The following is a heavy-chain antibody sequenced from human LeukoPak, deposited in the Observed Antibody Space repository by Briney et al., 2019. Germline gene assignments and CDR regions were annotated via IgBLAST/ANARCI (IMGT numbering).Heavy chain of an antibody. CDR2: IIPILGIA. CDR1: GGTFSSYA. V-gene: IGHV1-69*04. D-gene: IGHD5/OR15-5a*01. J-gene: IGHJ4*02. Sequence: SVKVSCKASGGTFSSYAISWVRQAPGQGLEWMGRIIPILGIANYAQKFQGRVTITADKSTSTAYMELSSLRSEDTAVYYCARDFSVLVQEGNWGQGTLVTVSS. CDR3: ARDFSVLVQEGN.